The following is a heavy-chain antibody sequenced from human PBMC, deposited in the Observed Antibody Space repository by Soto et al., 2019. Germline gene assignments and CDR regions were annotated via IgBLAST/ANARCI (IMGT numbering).Heavy chain of an antibody. J-gene: IGHJ3*02. D-gene: IGHD3-10*01. CDR3: ARDTKPFRGDAFDI. CDR1: EGTCISYG. CDR2: ISSSSTI. Sequence: PCGSLRLPWAAVEGTCISYGGRRVRQAPGKGLEWVSYISSSSTIYYADSVKGRFTISRDNAKNSLYLQMNSLRAEDTAVYYCARDTKPFRGDAFDIWGQGTMVTVSS. V-gene: IGHV3-48*01.